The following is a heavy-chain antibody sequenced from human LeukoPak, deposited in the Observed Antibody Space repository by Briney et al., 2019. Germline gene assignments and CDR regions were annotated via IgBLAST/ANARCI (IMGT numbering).Heavy chain of an antibody. J-gene: IGHJ4*02. D-gene: IGHD2-2*01. Sequence: GGSLRLSCAASGFTFSSYSMNWVRQAPGKGLEWVSSISSSSSYIYYADSVKGRFTISRDNAKNSLYLQMNSLRAEDTAVYYCARDENLVVPAPTFDYWGQGALVTVSS. CDR1: GFTFSSYS. V-gene: IGHV3-21*01. CDR2: ISSSSSYI. CDR3: ARDENLVVPAPTFDY.